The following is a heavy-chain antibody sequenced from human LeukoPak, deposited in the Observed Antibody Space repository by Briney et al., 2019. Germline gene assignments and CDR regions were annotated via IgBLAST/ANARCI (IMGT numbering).Heavy chain of an antibody. D-gene: IGHD7-27*01. CDR2: IRGSGSGLGSGN. Sequence: GGSLRLSCAASGFVFSNYSMNWVRQAPGKGLEWVANIRGSGSGLGSGNYYADSVKGRFTISRDNARTSLYLQMNSLRAEDTAFYYCARDDNWGFDYWGQGALVTVSS. J-gene: IGHJ4*02. V-gene: IGHV3-48*04. CDR1: GFVFSNYS. CDR3: ARDDNWGFDY.